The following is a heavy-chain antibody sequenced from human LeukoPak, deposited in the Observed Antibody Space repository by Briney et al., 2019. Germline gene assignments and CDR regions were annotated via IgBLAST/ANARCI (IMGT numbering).Heavy chain of an antibody. D-gene: IGHD3-16*01. CDR1: GGSISGYY. CDR2: IYYGGST. V-gene: IGHV4-59*01. J-gene: IGHJ4*02. Sequence: SETLSLTCTVSGGSISGYYWSWIRQPPGKGLEWIGYIYYGGSTNYNPSLKSRLTISVDTSKNQFSLRLSSATAADTAVYYCARENSITRSSDYWGQGTLVTVSS. CDR3: ARENSITRSSDY.